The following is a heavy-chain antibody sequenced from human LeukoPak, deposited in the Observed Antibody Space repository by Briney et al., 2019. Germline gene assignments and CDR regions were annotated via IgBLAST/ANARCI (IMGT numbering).Heavy chain of an antibody. CDR1: GGSISSSSYY. V-gene: IGHV4-39*07. J-gene: IGHJ4*02. D-gene: IGHD6-13*01. CDR3: ASGRRIATYDY. Sequence: SETLSLTCTVSGGSISSSSYYWGWIRQPPGKGLEWIGSIYYSGSTYYNPSLKSRVTISVDTSKNQFSLKLSSVTAADTAVYYCASGRRIATYDYWGQGTLVTVSS. CDR2: IYYSGST.